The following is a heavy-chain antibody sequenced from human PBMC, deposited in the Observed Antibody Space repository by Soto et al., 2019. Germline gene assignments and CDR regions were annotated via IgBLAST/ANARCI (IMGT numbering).Heavy chain of an antibody. CDR1: GFTFSSYG. J-gene: IGHJ4*02. V-gene: IGHV3-33*01. CDR2: IWYDGSNK. D-gene: IGHD6-6*01. CDR3: ARTPSSSPYYFDY. Sequence: QVQLVESGGGVVQPGRSLRLSCAASGFTFSSYGMHWVRQAPGKGLEWVAVIWYDGSNKYYADSVKGRFTISRDNSKNTRYLQMNSLRAEDTAVYYCARTPSSSPYYFDYWGQGTLVTVSS.